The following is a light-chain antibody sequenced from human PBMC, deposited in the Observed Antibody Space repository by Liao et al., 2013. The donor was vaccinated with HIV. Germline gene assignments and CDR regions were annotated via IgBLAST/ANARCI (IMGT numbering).Light chain of an antibody. V-gene: IGLV3-1*01. Sequence: SYELTQPPSVSVSPGQTASITCSGDKLGDKFAFWYHQKPGQSPVMVIYQDTKRPSGIPERFSGSKSGNTATLIINGVEAGDEADYYCQVWDTTSDHPGVFGGGTKVTVL. CDR3: QVWDTTSDHPGV. CDR1: KLGDKF. CDR2: QDT. J-gene: IGLJ3*02.